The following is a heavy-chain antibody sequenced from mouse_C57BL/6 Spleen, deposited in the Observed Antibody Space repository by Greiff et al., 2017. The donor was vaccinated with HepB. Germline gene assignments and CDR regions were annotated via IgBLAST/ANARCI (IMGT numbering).Heavy chain of an antibody. J-gene: IGHJ1*03. V-gene: IGHV1-59*01. CDR2: IDPSDSYT. CDR3: AFLAGTWYFDV. Sequence: QVQLQQPGAELVRPGTSVKLSCKASGYTFTSYWMHWVTQRPGQGLEWIGVIDPSDSYTNYNQKFKGKATLTVDTSSSPAYMQISSLTSEDSAVYYCAFLAGTWYFDVWGTGTTVTVSS. CDR1: GYTFTSYW. D-gene: IGHD4-1*01.